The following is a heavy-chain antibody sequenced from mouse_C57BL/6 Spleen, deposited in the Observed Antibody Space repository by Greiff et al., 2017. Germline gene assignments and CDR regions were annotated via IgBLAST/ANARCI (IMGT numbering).Heavy chain of an antibody. V-gene: IGHV1-53*01. Sequence: VQLQQSGTELVKPGASVKLSCKASGYTFTSYWMHWVKQRPGQGLEWIGNINPSNGGTNYNEKFKSKATLTVDKSSSTAYMQLSSLASEYSAVYCCARGNFGYYFDYWGQGTTLTVSS. CDR1: GYTFTSYW. J-gene: IGHJ2*01. D-gene: IGHD3-1*01. CDR3: ARGNFGYYFDY. CDR2: INPSNGGT.